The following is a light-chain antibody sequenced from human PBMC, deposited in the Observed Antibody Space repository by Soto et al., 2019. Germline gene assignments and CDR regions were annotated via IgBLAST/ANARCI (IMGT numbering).Light chain of an antibody. Sequence: DIQMTHSPSSLSASVGDRVTITCQASQNINNYLNWYQQKPGRAPKLLIYDASNLEAGVPSRFRGSGSVTDFTFTISRLQPEDIATYYCQQYENLPTFGQGTKVDI. CDR3: QQYENLPT. J-gene: IGKJ1*01. V-gene: IGKV1-33*01. CDR1: QNINNY. CDR2: DAS.